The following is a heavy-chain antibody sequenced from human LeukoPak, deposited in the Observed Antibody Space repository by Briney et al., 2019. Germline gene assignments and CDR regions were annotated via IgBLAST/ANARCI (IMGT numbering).Heavy chain of an antibody. J-gene: IGHJ4*02. CDR2: INSDGSST. CDR3: ARTYYYDSSGYYPFDY. CDR1: GFTFSSYW. D-gene: IGHD3-22*01. Sequence: GGSLRLSCAASGFTFSSYWMHWVRQAPGKGLVWVSRINSDGSSTSYADSVKGRFTISRDNAKNTLYLQMNSLRAEDTAVYYCARTYYYDSSGYYPFDYWGQGTLVTVSS. V-gene: IGHV3-74*01.